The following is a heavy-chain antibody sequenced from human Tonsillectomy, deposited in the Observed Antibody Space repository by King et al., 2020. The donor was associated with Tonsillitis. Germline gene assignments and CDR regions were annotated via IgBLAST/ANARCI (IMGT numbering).Heavy chain of an antibody. Sequence: DVQLVESGGGLVQPGGSQRLSCAASGFTFSSYAMSWVRQAPGKGLEWVSAISGSGGSTYYADAVKGRFTISRDNSKNTLHRQMNSLRAGDTAVYYCAKDSTMEYYDSSGFDYWGQGTLVTVSS. CDR1: GFTFSSYA. J-gene: IGHJ4*02. V-gene: IGHV3-23*04. D-gene: IGHD3-22*01. CDR3: AKDSTMEYYDSSGFDY. CDR2: ISGSGGST.